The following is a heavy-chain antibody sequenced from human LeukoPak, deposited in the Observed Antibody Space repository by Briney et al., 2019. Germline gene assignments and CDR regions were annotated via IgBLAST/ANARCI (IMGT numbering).Heavy chain of an antibody. CDR2: IKSDESDK. Sequence: SGGSLRLSCTTSRFTFSNYGIHWVRQAPGKGLEWVSFIKSDESDKHYADSVKGRFTISRDNSKNTLYLQMNSLRPEDTAVYYCTKGISTEDYRFFFWGQGALVTVSS. J-gene: IGHJ4*02. D-gene: IGHD3-16*02. V-gene: IGHV3-30*02. CDR3: TKGISTEDYRFFF. CDR1: RFTFSNYG.